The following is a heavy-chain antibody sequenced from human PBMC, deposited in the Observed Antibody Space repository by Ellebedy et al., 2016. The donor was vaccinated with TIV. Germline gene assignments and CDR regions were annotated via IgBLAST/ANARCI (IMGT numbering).Heavy chain of an antibody. D-gene: IGHD6-13*01. CDR3: TRHGKGVAGYWFFDV. Sequence: PGGSLRLSCEGSGYSFTNNWISWVRQLPGKGLEWMGKFDSVASSIEYSPSFQRHGTISADKSISTAYLQWVSLVASDTAMYYFTRHGKGVAGYWFFDVWGRGTLVTVSS. J-gene: IGHJ2*01. CDR1: GYSFTNNW. V-gene: IGHV5-10-1*01. CDR2: FDSVASSI.